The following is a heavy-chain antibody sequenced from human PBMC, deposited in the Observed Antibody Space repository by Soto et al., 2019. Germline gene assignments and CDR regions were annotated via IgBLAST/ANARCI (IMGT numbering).Heavy chain of an antibody. CDR3: ASGYCSGGSCSPFYY. V-gene: IGHV4-30-2*01. J-gene: IGHJ4*02. CDR1: GGSISSGGYS. CDR2: IYHSGSI. Sequence: QLQLQESGSGLVKPSQTLSLTCAVSGGSISSGGYSWSWIRQPPGKGLEWIGYIYHSGSIYYNPSLKSRVTISVDRSKNQFSLKLSSVTAADTAVYYCASGYCSGGSCSPFYYWGQGTLVTVSS. D-gene: IGHD2-15*01.